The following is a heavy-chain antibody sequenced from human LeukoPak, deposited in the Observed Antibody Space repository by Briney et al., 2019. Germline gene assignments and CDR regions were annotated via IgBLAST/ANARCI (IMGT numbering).Heavy chain of an antibody. CDR2: ISYDGSNK. CDR1: GFTFSSYA. D-gene: IGHD6-19*01. CDR3: ARERQWLVYFDY. J-gene: IGHJ4*02. V-gene: IGHV3-30-3*01. Sequence: GRSLRLSCAASGFTFSSYAMHWVRQAPGKGLEGVAVISYDGSNKYYADSVKGRFTISRDNSKNTLYLQMNSLRAEDTAVYYCARERQWLVYFDYWGQGTLVTVSS.